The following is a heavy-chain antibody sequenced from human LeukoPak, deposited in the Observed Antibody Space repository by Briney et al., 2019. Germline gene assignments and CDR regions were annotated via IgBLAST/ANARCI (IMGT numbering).Heavy chain of an antibody. Sequence: SETLSLTCTVSGGSFSTYYWSWIRQPAGKGLEWTGHIYTSGTTNYNPSLKSRVTMSLDTSKNQFSLKLSSVTAADTAIYYCARDAKYYYGSRTYFFFEYWGQGTLLTVSS. CDR3: ARDAKYYYGSRTYFFFEY. V-gene: IGHV4-4*07. J-gene: IGHJ4*02. D-gene: IGHD3-10*01. CDR2: IYTSGTT. CDR1: GGSFSTYY.